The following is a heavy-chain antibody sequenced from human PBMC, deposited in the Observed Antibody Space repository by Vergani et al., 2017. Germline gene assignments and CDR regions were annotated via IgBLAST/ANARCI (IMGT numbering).Heavy chain of an antibody. V-gene: IGHV4-39*01. J-gene: IGHJ2*01. CDR1: GDSIISRSYY. CDR3: ASGKYYSDSTSHFRGRYFDV. Sequence: QMQFQESGPGLVTASETLSLTCTVSGDSIISRSYYLGWLRQPPGKGLEWIGSIYNSGNGDSSSSLKSRVTLSADTSKNQFSLSLTSVTAADTAVYYCASGKYYSDSTSHFRGRYFDVWGRGTLVTVPS. D-gene: IGHD3-16*01. CDR2: IYNSGNG.